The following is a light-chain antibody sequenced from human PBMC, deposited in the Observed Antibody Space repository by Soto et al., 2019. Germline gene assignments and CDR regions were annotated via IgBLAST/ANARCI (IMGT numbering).Light chain of an antibody. J-gene: IGLJ3*02. CDR2: RDN. CDR1: SSNIGDNY. V-gene: IGLV1-47*01. CDR3: ASWDDSLRGRG. Sequence: QSVLTQPPSASGTPGQRVTISCSVSSSNIGDNYVSWYQHLPGTAPKLLSYRDNQRPSGVPDRFSGSKSGTSASRAISGLRSEDESDYDCASWDDSLRGRGFGGGTKLTVL.